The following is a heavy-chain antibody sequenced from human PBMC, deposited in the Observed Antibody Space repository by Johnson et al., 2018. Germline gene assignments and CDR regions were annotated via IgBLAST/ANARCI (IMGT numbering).Heavy chain of an antibody. D-gene: IGHD3-10*01. V-gene: IGHV4-61*01. CDR3: ARQVRGLDS. Sequence: QVQLQESGPGLVKPSETLSLTCTVSGGSVNSDISFWTWIRQPPGKALEWIGYVYYSGSTNYNPSLKSRVTISVDTSKNQFSLRLGSVTAADTAVYYCARQVRGLDSWGQGTLVTVSS. CDR2: VYYSGST. J-gene: IGHJ4*02. CDR1: GGSVNSDISF.